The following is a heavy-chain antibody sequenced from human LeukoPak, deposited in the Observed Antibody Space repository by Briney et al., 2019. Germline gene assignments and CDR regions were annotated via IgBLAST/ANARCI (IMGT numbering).Heavy chain of an antibody. D-gene: IGHD3-10*01. V-gene: IGHV3-7*01. CDR1: GFSFSTSW. CDR2: IKQDGSEK. CDR3: AGDLSSGY. J-gene: IGHJ4*02. Sequence: PGGSLRLSCAGSGFSFSTSWMGWVRQVPGKGLQWVANIKQDGSEKYYVDSVKGRFTISRDNAKNTLYLQMNSLRAEDTAVYYCAGDLSSGYWGQGTLVTVSS.